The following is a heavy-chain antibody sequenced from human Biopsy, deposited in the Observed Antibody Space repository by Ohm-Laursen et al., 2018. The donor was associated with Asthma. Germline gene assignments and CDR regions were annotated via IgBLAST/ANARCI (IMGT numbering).Heavy chain of an antibody. J-gene: IGHJ4*02. CDR3: AKRRGYSDLTDFDH. Sequence: SSLRLSCSASGFVFRSHAMHWVRQAPGKGLEWVAVVSYDGGVAHYADSMKGRLTISRDNAKSTLYLQMNRLRTDDTAVYYCAKRRGYSDLTDFDHWGQGTLVTVSS. D-gene: IGHD3-3*01. CDR2: VSYDGGVA. V-gene: IGHV3-30*18. CDR1: GFVFRSHA.